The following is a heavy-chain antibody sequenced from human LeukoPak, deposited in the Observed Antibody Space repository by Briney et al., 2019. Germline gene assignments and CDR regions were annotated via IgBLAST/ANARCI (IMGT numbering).Heavy chain of an antibody. CDR3: ARVPKGSGYFDY. Sequence: SETLSLTCTVSGGSISSYYWSWIRQPPGKGLEWIGYIYYSENTNYNPSLKSRVTIPVDTSKNQFSLKLSSVTAADTAVYYCARVPKGSGYFDYWDRGTLVTVSS. CDR2: IYYSENT. D-gene: IGHD3-10*01. J-gene: IGHJ4*02. V-gene: IGHV4-59*01. CDR1: GGSISSYY.